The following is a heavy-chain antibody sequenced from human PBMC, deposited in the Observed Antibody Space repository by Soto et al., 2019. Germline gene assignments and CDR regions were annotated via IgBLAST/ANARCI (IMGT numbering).Heavy chain of an antibody. CDR2: ISSSSSYI. J-gene: IGHJ6*03. V-gene: IGHV3-21*01. D-gene: IGHD2-2*01. CDR3: ARGDIVVVGEGDYYYYMDV. CDR1: GFTFSSYS. Sequence: PGGSLRLSCAASGFTFSSYSMNWVRQAPGKGLEWVSSISSSSSYIYYADSVKGRFTISRDNAKNSLYLQMNSLRAEDTAVYYCARGDIVVVGEGDYYYYMDVWGKGTTVTVSS.